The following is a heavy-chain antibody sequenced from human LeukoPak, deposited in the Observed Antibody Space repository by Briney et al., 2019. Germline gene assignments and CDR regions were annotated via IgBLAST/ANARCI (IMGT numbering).Heavy chain of an antibody. D-gene: IGHD6-13*01. J-gene: IGHJ6*03. V-gene: IGHV1-69*13. Sequence: GASVKVSCKASGGTFSSYAISWVRQAPGQGLEWMGGIIPIFGTANYAQKFQGRVTITADESTSTAYMELSSLRSEDTAVYYCAAHYSSSWRKNDPYYYYMDVWGKGITVTVSS. CDR2: IIPIFGTA. CDR1: GGTFSSYA. CDR3: AAHYSSSWRKNDPYYYYMDV.